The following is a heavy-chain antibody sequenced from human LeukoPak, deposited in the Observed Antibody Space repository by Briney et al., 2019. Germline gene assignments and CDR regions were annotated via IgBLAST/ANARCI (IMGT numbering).Heavy chain of an antibody. Sequence: GGSLRLSCVVSGFTFSESWMSWVRQAPGKGLGWVASLNLDGSDKYYVDSVKGRFTISRDNAKNSLYLQMDSLRAEDTAVYYCARVGIQLCVDYWGQGTLVTVSS. CDR1: GFTFSESW. CDR3: ARVGIQLCVDY. CDR2: LNLDGSDK. V-gene: IGHV3-7*01. J-gene: IGHJ4*02. D-gene: IGHD5-18*01.